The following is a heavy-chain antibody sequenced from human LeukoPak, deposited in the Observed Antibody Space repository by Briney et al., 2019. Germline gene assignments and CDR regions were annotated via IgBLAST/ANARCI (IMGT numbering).Heavy chain of an antibody. CDR2: ISYDGSNK. J-gene: IGHJ4*02. Sequence: QPRRSLRLSCAASGFTFSSYAMPWVRPAPGKGLEWVAVISYDGSNKYYADSVKGRFTISRDNSKNTLYLQMNSLRAEDTAVYYCARALLAARPYFDYWGQGTLVTVSS. V-gene: IGHV3-30-3*01. D-gene: IGHD6-6*01. CDR3: ARALLAARPYFDY. CDR1: GFTFSSYA.